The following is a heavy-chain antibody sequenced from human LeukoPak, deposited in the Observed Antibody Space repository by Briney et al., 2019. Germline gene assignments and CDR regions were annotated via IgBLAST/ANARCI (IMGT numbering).Heavy chain of an antibody. CDR2: IYPGDSHT. Sequence: GESLKISCKGAGYRFTTYWIGWVRQMPGKGPEWMGVIYPGDSHTRYSPSFQGQVTISADKSISTAYLQWNSLKASDTAIYYCTRSPDIDILTGFSRYYFDCWGQGTLVTVSS. J-gene: IGHJ4*02. CDR3: TRSPDIDILTGFSRYYFDC. D-gene: IGHD3-9*01. V-gene: IGHV5-51*01. CDR1: GYRFTTYW.